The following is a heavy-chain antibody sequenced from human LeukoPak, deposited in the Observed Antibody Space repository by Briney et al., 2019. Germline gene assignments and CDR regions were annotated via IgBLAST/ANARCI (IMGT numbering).Heavy chain of an antibody. D-gene: IGHD6-13*01. V-gene: IGHV1-69*05. CDR3: ARDRLYSSSPLDY. CDR2: ITPIFGTA. CDR1: GGTFSSYA. J-gene: IGHJ4*02. Sequence: ASVKVSCKASGGTFSSYAISWVRQAPGQGLEWMGRITPIFGTANYAQKFQGRVTITTDESTSTAYMELSSLRSEDTAVYYCARDRLYSSSPLDYWGQGTLVTVSS.